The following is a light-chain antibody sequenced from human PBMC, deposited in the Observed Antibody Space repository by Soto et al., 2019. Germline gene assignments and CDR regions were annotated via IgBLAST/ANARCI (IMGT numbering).Light chain of an antibody. Sequence: DIVVTQSPLSLPVTPGEPASISCRSSQSISDTLAWYQQKPGQAPRLLIYGASTRATGIPARFSGSGSGTEFTLTISSLQSEDFAVYYCQQYNNRPPITFGQGTRLEIK. CDR1: QSISDT. CDR2: GAS. V-gene: IGKV3-15*01. J-gene: IGKJ5*01. CDR3: QQYNNRPPIT.